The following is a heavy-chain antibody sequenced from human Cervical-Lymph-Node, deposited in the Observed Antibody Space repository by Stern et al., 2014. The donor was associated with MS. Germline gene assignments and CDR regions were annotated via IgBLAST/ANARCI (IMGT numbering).Heavy chain of an antibody. CDR2: ISVSGGST. J-gene: IGHJ4*02. Sequence: EVHLVESGGGLVQPGGSLRLSCAASGLTFSTYALSWVRQAPGKGLEWVSTISVSGGSTSSADSVKGRFTLSRDNSKNTLYLHMSSLRAEDTAVYFCASNPVNSFGFVYRYFDYWGQGTLVTVSS. CDR3: ASNPVNSFGFVYRYFDY. V-gene: IGHV3-23*04. CDR1: GLTFSTYA. D-gene: IGHD5-18*01.